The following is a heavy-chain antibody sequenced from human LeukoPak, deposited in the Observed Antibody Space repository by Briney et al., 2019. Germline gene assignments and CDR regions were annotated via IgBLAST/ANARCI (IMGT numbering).Heavy chain of an antibody. J-gene: IGHJ4*02. CDR2: MNPNSGNT. CDR3: VKESGAVFGPDYFDS. Sequence: GASVKVSCKASGFTFTNYDINWVRQATGQGLEWMGWMNPNSGNTGYTQKFQGRVAMTRDNSITTAYMELSSLRSEDTAVYYCVKESGAVFGPDYFDSWGQGILVTVSS. CDR1: GFTFTNYD. V-gene: IGHV1-8*01. D-gene: IGHD6-19*01.